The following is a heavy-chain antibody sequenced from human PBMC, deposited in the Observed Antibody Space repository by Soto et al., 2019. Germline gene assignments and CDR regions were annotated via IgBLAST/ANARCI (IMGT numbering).Heavy chain of an antibody. CDR2: ISGSGGST. CDR3: AKVRSGGSRYVFAY. V-gene: IGHV3-23*01. D-gene: IGHD2-15*01. CDR1: GFTFSSYA. J-gene: IGHJ4*02. Sequence: GGSLRLSCAASGFTFSSYAMSWVRQAPGKGLEWVSAISGSGGSTYYADSVKGRFTISRDNSKNTLYLQMNSLRAEDTAVYYFAKVRSGGSRYVFAYWGRGTLDPVSA.